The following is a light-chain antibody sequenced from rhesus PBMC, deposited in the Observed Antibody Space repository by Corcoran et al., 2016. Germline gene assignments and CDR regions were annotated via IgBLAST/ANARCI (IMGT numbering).Light chain of an antibody. V-gene: IGKV1-74*01. J-gene: IGKJ4*01. CDR3: QHCSGTPLT. CDR2: KAS. CDR1: ENVNNY. Sequence: DIQMTQSPSSLSASVGDRVTITCRASENVNNYLHWYQQKPGKAPKLLIYKASTLQSGVPSRVRGSGSGTDFTLPISSLQPEDFATYYCQHCSGTPLTFGGGTKVELK.